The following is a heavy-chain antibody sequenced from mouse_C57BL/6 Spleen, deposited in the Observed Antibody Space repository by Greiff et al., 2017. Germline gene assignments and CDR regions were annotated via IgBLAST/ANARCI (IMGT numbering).Heavy chain of an antibody. CDR2: ITSGGSST. J-gene: IGHJ2*01. Sequence: DVMLVESGGDLVKPGGSLKLSCAASGFTFSSYGMSWVRQTPDKRLEWVATITSGGSSTYYPDSVKGRFTISRDNAKNTLYLQMSSLKSEDTAMYYCARRGITTGVAFDYWGQGTTLTVSS. CDR1: GFTFSSYG. CDR3: ARRGITTGVAFDY. D-gene: IGHD1-1*01. V-gene: IGHV5-6*02.